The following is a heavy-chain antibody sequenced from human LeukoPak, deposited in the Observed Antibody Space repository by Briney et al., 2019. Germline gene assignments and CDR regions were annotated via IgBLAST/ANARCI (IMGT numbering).Heavy chain of an antibody. D-gene: IGHD2-21*02. Sequence: EASVKVSCKASGYTFTGYYMHWLRQAPGQGLEWMGCINPNSGGTKYAQKFQGRVTMTRDTSISTAYVELTRLRSDDTAIYYCAREASDSTLYMDIWGKGTTVTVSS. V-gene: IGHV1-2*02. J-gene: IGHJ6*03. CDR2: INPNSGGT. CDR3: AREASDSTLYMDI. CDR1: GYTFTGYY.